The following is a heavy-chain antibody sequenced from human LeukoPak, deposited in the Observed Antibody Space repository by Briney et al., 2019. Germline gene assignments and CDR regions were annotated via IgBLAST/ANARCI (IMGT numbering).Heavy chain of an antibody. CDR3: AKAPEYSSSSGVDY. Sequence: GGSLRLSRAASGFTFDDYAMHWVRQAPGKGLEWVSGISWNSGSIGYADSVKGRFTISRDNAKNSLYLQMNSLRAEDTALYYCAKAPEYSSSSGVDYWGQGTLVTVSS. D-gene: IGHD6-6*01. CDR2: ISWNSGSI. V-gene: IGHV3-9*01. CDR1: GFTFDDYA. J-gene: IGHJ4*02.